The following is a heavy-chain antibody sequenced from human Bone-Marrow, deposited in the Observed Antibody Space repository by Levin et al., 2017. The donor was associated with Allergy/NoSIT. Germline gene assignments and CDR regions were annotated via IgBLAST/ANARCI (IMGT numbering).Heavy chain of an antibody. J-gene: IGHJ4*02. CDR1: GFTFSSYA. Sequence: SCAASGFTFSSYAMSWVRQAPGKGLEWVSAISGSGGSTYYADSVKGRFTISRDNSKNTLYLQMNSLRAEDTAVYYCAKDSAMGQLVLFDYWGQGTLVTVSS. D-gene: IGHD6-13*01. CDR2: ISGSGGST. V-gene: IGHV3-23*01. CDR3: AKDSAMGQLVLFDY.